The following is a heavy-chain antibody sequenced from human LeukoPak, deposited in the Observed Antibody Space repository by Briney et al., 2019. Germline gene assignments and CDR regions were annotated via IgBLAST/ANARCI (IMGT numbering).Heavy chain of an antibody. Sequence: GSLRLSCVASRITFNIYAMSWVRQAPGKGLEWVSGISGYYDNTSYADSVKGRFTISRDNFKNTLFLQMNSLRAEDTAVYYCAKGSRVLEGGHSHYMDDWGKGTTVTVSS. CDR3: AKGSRVLEGGHSHYMDD. D-gene: IGHD3-3*01. CDR1: RITFNIYA. CDR2: ISGYYDNT. V-gene: IGHV3-23*01. J-gene: IGHJ6*03.